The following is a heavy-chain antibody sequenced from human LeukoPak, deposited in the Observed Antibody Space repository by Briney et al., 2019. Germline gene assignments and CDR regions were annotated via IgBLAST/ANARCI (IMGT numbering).Heavy chain of an antibody. D-gene: IGHD5-12*01. Sequence: PSETLSLTCTDSGGSISSYYWSWIRQPPGKGLEWIGYIYYSGSTNYNPSLKSRVTISVDTSKNQFSLKLSSVTAADTAVYYCASTAGYSGYDYWGQGTLVTVSS. CDR2: IYYSGST. CDR3: ASTAGYSGYDY. V-gene: IGHV4-59*01. CDR1: GGSISSYY. J-gene: IGHJ4*02.